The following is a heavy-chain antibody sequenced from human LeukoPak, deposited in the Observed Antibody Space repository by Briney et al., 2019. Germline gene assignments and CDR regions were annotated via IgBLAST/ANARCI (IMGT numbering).Heavy chain of an antibody. J-gene: IGHJ3*02. CDR1: GFTFSSYA. V-gene: IGHV3-23*01. D-gene: IGHD3-10*01. CDR2: ISGSAGNT. Sequence: GGSLRLSCVASGFTFSSYAMYWVRQAPGEGLEWVSIISGSAGNTSYADSVKGRLTISRDNSKNTLYLQMNSLRAEDTAIYYCAKSPYGSGSFSALDIWGQGTTVTVSS. CDR3: AKSPYGSGSFSALDI.